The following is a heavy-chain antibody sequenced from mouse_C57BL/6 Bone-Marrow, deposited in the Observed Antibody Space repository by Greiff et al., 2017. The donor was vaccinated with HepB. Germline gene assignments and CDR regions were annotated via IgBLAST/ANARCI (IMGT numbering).Heavy chain of an antibody. J-gene: IGHJ3*01. CDR2: INPNNGGT. V-gene: IGHV1-26*01. CDR1: GYTFTDYY. CDR3: ARSDGYGSSSWFAY. Sequence: EVQLQQSGPELVKPGASVKISCKASGYTFTDYYMNWVKQSHGKSLEWIGDINPNNGGTSYNQKFKGKATLTVDKSSSTAYMELRSLTSEDSAVYYCARSDGYGSSSWFAYWGQGTLVTVSA. D-gene: IGHD1-1*01.